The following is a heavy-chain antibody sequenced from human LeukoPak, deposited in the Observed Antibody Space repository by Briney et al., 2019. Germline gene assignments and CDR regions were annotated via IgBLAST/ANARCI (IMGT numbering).Heavy chain of an antibody. V-gene: IGHV3-23*01. J-gene: IGHJ5*02. Sequence: GGSLRLSCAASGFTFSSYAMSWVRQAPGKGLEWVSAISGSGGSTYYADSVKGRFTISRDNSKNTLYLQMNSLRAEDTAVYYCAKGDTYYDILTGYGGVLAWGQGTLVTVSS. CDR3: AKGDTYYDILTGYGGVLA. CDR2: ISGSGGST. CDR1: GFTFSSYA. D-gene: IGHD3-9*01.